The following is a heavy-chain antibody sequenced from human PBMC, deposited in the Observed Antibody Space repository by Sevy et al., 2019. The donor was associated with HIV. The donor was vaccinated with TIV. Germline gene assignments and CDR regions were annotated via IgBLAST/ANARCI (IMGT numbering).Heavy chain of an antibody. CDR3: ARARYNYGSFYFDY. D-gene: IGHD5-18*01. CDR2: ISSGGTII. V-gene: IGHV3-11*01. Sequence: GGSLRLSCAASGFTFSDSYMSWFRQAPGKGVEWVSYISSGGTIIYYADSVKGRFTISRDNAKNSLYLQMNSLRAEDTTVYYCARARYNYGSFYFDYWGQGTLVTVSS. J-gene: IGHJ4*02. CDR1: GFTFSDSY.